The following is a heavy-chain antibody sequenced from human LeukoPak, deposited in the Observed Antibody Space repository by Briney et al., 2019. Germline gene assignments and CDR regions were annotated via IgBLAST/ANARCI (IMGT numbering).Heavy chain of an antibody. Sequence: ASVKVSCKASGYTFTSHAMHWVRQAPGQRLEWMGWINAGNGNTKYSQKFQGRVTITRDTSASTAYMELSSLRSEDTAVYYCAREGSWQWLVPRPQNFDYWGQGTLVTVSS. CDR2: INAGNGNT. CDR1: GYTFTSHA. V-gene: IGHV1-3*01. D-gene: IGHD6-19*01. J-gene: IGHJ4*02. CDR3: AREGSWQWLVPRPQNFDY.